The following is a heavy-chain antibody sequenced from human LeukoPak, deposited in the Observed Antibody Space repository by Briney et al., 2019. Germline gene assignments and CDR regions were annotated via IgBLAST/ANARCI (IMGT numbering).Heavy chain of an antibody. CDR1: GGSITNYY. J-gene: IGHJ5*02. CDR2: IYYSGTT. CDR3: ARVLGHCSGGSCHGRFDP. Sequence: NASETLSLTCTVSGGSITNYYWSWIRQPPGKGLEWIGYIYYSGTTNYNPTLKSRVSISVDTSKNQFSMKLSSVTAADTAVYYCARVLGHCSGGSCHGRFDPWGQGTLVTVSS. V-gene: IGHV4-59*01. D-gene: IGHD2-15*01.